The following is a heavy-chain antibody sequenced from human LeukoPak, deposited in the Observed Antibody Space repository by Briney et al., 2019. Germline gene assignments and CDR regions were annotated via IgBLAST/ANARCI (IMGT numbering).Heavy chain of an antibody. J-gene: IGHJ3*02. CDR1: GSTFGRYN. D-gene: IGHD2-21*02. V-gene: IGHV3-48*04. CDR2: ISSSGSTT. Sequence: GGSLRLSCAASGSTFGRYNMNWVRQAPGKGLEWVSYISSSGSTTYYADSVRGRFTISRDNAKNSLYLQMNSLRAEDTAVYYCARGYIVVVTAIQAFHIWGQGTVVTVSS. CDR3: ARGYIVVVTAIQAFHI.